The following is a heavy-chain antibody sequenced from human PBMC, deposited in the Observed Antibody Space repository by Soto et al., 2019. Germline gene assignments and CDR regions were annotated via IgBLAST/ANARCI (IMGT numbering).Heavy chain of an antibody. J-gene: IGHJ4*02. CDR2: IKSKTDAETI. CDR3: TTDSRSYYNPFFDY. D-gene: IGHD3-10*01. CDR1: GFTFSKAW. V-gene: IGHV3-15*01. Sequence: EVQLVESGGGLIKPGGSLRLSCAASGFTFSKAWMSWDRQAPGKEREWVGRIKSKTDAETIDYTAPVKGRLNISRDDSKNTLYLQMNSLKTEDTAVYYCTTDSRSYYNPFFDYWGQGILVTVSS.